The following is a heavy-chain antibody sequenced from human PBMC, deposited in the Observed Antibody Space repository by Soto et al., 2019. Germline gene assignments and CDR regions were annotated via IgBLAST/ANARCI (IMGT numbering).Heavy chain of an antibody. Sequence: QVQLVQSGAEVKKPGASVKVSCKASGYTFTGYGFSWVRQAPGQGLEWMGWISPYKGNTKYAQKFQDRVTKSTDTSTSTAYMERRSLRYEDTAVYYCARDLDGSGSYYTDYWGQGTLVTVST. J-gene: IGHJ4*02. CDR3: ARDLDGSGSYYTDY. V-gene: IGHV1-18*01. D-gene: IGHD3-10*01. CDR1: GYTFTGYG. CDR2: ISPYKGNT.